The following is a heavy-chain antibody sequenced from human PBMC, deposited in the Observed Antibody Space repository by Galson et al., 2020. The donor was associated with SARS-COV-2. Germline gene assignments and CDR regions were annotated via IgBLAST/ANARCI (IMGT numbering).Heavy chain of an antibody. CDR2: ISYDGSNK. D-gene: IGHD4-4*01. V-gene: IGHV3-30*04. Sequence: GESLKISCAASGFTFSSYAMHWVRQAPVKGLEWVAVISYDGSNKYYADSVKGRFTISRDNSKNTLYLQMNSLRAEDTAVYYCARDGTYDYKEEYYYYYGMDVWGQGTTVTVSS. CDR3: ARDGTYDYKEEYYYYYGMDV. CDR1: GFTFSSYA. J-gene: IGHJ6*02.